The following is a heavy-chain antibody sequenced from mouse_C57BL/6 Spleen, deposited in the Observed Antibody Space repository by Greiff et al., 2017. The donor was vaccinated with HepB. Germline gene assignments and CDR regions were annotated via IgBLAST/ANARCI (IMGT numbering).Heavy chain of an antibody. D-gene: IGHD2-5*01. Sequence: EVQRVESEGGLVQPGSSMKLSCTASGFTFSDYYMAWVRQVPEKGLEWVANINYDGSSTYYLDSLKSRFIISRDNAKNILYLQMSSLKSEDTATYYCARGGAYYSNSWYFDVWGTGTTVTVSS. CDR2: INYDGSST. J-gene: IGHJ1*03. V-gene: IGHV5-16*01. CDR3: ARGGAYYSNSWYFDV. CDR1: GFTFSDYY.